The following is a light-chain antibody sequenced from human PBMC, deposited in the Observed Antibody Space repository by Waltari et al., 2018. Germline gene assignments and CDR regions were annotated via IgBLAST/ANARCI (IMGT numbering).Light chain of an antibody. CDR2: EVS. Sequence: QSALTQPASVSGSPGQSVSIFCAGTSNDVGGYNSVSWYQAHPGQVPRVIIFEVSDRPAGVSDCFSGSKSGNTASLTISGLQAEDEADYYCSSQSSNDVVLFGGGTKLTVL. CDR1: SNDVGGYNS. V-gene: IGLV2-14*01. CDR3: SSQSSNDVVL. J-gene: IGLJ2*01.